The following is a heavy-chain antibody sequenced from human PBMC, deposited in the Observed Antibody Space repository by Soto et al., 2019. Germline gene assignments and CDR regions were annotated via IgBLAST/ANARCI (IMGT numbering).Heavy chain of an antibody. CDR3: AREYSSSSNYGMDV. Sequence: PGESLKISCKGSGYSFTSYWISWVRQMPGKGLEWMGRIDPSDSYTNYSPSFQGHVTISADKSISTAYLQWSSLKASDTATYYCAREYSSSSNYGMDVWGQGTTVTVSS. V-gene: IGHV5-10-1*01. J-gene: IGHJ6*02. CDR1: GYSFTSYW. CDR2: IDPSDSYT. D-gene: IGHD6-13*01.